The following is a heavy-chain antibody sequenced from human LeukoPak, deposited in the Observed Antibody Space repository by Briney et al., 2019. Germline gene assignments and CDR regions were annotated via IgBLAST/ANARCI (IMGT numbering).Heavy chain of an antibody. CDR1: GFTFSSYA. CDR2: ISGRGGST. D-gene: IGHD1-26*01. V-gene: IGHV3-23*01. Sequence: PGGSLRLSCAASGFTFSSYAMTWVRQAPGKGLEWVSGISGRGGSTYYADSVKGRFTISRDNSKNTLYLQINNLRAEDTAVYYCAKDTGRYSGSCNDYWGQGTLVTVSS. J-gene: IGHJ4*02. CDR3: AKDTGRYSGSCNDY.